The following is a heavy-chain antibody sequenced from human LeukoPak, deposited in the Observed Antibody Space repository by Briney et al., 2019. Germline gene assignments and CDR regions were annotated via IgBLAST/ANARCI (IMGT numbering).Heavy chain of an antibody. CDR2: ISAYNGNT. D-gene: IGHD5-12*01. J-gene: IGHJ4*02. Sequence: ASVKVSCKASGYTFTSYGISWVRQAPGQGLEWMGWISAYNGNTNYAQKLQGRVTMTTDTSTSTAYMELSSLRSEDTAVYYCARALDRYSGYETSLGFDYWGQGTLVTVSS. CDR1: GYTFTSYG. CDR3: ARALDRYSGYETSLGFDY. V-gene: IGHV1-18*01.